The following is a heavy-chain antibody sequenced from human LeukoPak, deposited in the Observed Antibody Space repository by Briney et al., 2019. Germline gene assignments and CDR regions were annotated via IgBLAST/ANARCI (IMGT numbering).Heavy chain of an antibody. D-gene: IGHD1-1*01. J-gene: IGHJ4*02. CDR1: GFTFSSYG. CDR3: AKRGNDTVSYYFDY. CDR2: ISGSGGST. V-gene: IGHV3-23*01. Sequence: GGSLRLSCAASGFTFSSYGMSWVRQAPGKGLEWVSAISGSGGSTYYADSVKGRFTISRDNSKNTLYLQMNSLRAEDTAVYYCAKRGNDTVSYYFDYWGQGTLVTVSS.